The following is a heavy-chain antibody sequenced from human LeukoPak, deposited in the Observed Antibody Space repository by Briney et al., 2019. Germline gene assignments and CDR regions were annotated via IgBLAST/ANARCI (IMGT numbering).Heavy chain of an antibody. J-gene: IGHJ6*02. D-gene: IGHD2-15*01. CDR1: GYTFTSYY. CDR2: INPSGGST. CDR3: ARALAATITKTYYYYGMDV. Sequence: ASVKVSCKASGYTFTSYYMHWVRQAPGQGLEWMGIINPSGGSTSYAQKFQGRVTMTRDTSTSTVYMELSSLRSEDTAVYYCARALAATITKTYYYYGMDVWGQGTTVTVSS. V-gene: IGHV1-46*01.